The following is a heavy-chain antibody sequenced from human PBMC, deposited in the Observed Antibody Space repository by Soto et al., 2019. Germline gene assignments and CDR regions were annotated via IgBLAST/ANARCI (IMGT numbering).Heavy chain of an antibody. Sequence: ASVKVSCKVSGCTLTELSMHWVRQAPGKGLEWMGGFDPEDGETIYAQKFQGRVTMTEDTSTDTAYMELSSLRSEDTAVYYCATDLGLGYYYDSSGYFQLDYWGQGTLVTVSS. V-gene: IGHV1-24*01. CDR2: FDPEDGET. CDR1: GCTLTELS. D-gene: IGHD3-22*01. J-gene: IGHJ4*02. CDR3: ATDLGLGYYYDSSGYFQLDY.